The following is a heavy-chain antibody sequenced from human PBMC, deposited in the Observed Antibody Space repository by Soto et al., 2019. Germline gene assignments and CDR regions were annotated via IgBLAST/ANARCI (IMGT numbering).Heavy chain of an antibody. D-gene: IGHD3-10*02. CDR2: IYYSGST. V-gene: IGHV4-59*01. Sequence: QVQLQESGPGLVKPSETLSLTCTVSGGAISSYYWSWIRQPPGKGLGWIGYIYYSGSTNYNPSLKSRVIISVDSCKTQFSLKLSSVTAADTAVYYFARVTVRGVTFDYWGQGTLVTVSS. CDR3: ARVTVRGVTFDY. CDR1: GGAISSYY. J-gene: IGHJ4*02.